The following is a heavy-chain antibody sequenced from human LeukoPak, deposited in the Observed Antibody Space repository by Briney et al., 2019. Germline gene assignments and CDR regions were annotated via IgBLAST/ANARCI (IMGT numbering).Heavy chain of an antibody. Sequence: PGGSLRLSCAASGFTFNNYAMSWVRQAPGKGLEWVSLIMSGGTTYYADPVKGRFTISRDKSKDTLHLQMNSLRAEDTAVYYCAKDLPYSGWAFEIWGLGTMVTVSS. CDR2: IMSGGTT. V-gene: IGHV3-23*01. CDR3: AKDLPYSGWAFEI. D-gene: IGHD6-13*01. CDR1: GFTFNNYA. J-gene: IGHJ3*02.